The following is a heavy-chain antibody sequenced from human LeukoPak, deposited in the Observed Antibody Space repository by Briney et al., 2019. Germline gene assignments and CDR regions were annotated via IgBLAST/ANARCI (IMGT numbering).Heavy chain of an antibody. CDR2: ISGSGGST. J-gene: IGHJ6*03. CDR1: GFTFSSYA. Sequence: GGSLRLSCAASGFTFSSYAMSWVRQAPGKGLEWVSAISGSGGSTYYADSVKGRFTISRDNSKNTLYLQMNSLRAEDTAVYYCVKRRQDIVVVVAATHYYYYMDVWGKGTTVTVSS. D-gene: IGHD2-15*01. V-gene: IGHV3-23*01. CDR3: VKRRQDIVVVVAATHYYYYMDV.